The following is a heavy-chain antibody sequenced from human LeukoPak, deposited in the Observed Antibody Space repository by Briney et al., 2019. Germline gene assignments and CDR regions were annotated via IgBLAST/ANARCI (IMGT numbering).Heavy chain of an antibody. V-gene: IGHV3-33*01. CDR3: ARDLGYSSGHPCDY. Sequence: PGRSLRLSCVVSGFTFSSHSMHWVRQAPGKGLEWVALMWGDGSNKYYEDSVKGRFTISRDNFNNTLYLQMNSLRADDTAVYYSARDLGYSSGHPCDYWGRGTLVTVSS. J-gene: IGHJ4*02. D-gene: IGHD6-19*01. CDR1: GFTFSSHS. CDR2: MWGDGSNK.